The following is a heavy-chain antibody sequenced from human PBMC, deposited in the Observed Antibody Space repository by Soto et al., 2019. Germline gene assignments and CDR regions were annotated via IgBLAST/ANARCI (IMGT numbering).Heavy chain of an antibody. Sequence: QVQLVESGGGMVQPGRSLRLSCAASGFTFSSYTMHWVRQAPGKGLEWVAVISYDESNKYYADSVKGRFTISRDNSKNTLYLQMNSLRAEDTAVYYCARDRQYSSSWLDYWGQGTLVTVSS. CDR2: ISYDESNK. J-gene: IGHJ4*02. CDR3: ARDRQYSSSWLDY. D-gene: IGHD6-13*01. V-gene: IGHV3-30-3*01. CDR1: GFTFSSYT.